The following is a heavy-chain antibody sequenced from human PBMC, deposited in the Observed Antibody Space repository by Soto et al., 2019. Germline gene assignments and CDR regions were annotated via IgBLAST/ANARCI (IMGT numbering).Heavy chain of an antibody. V-gene: IGHV3-48*01. CDR1: GFTFSRYS. CDR2: ISSSSTI. Sequence: GGSLRLSCAASGFTFSRYSMNWVRQAPGKGLEWVSYISSSSTIYYADSVKGRFTISRDNAKNSLYLQMNSLRAEDTAVYYCARDTSCSSTSCYFGAYYYVYVWGKGTTVTVSS. J-gene: IGHJ6*03. CDR3: ARDTSCSSTSCYFGAYYYVYV. D-gene: IGHD2-2*01.